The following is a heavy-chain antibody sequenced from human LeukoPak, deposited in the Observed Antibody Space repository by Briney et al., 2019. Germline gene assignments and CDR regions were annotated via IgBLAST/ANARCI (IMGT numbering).Heavy chain of an antibody. CDR2: IYPGDSDT. CDR3: ARSTYDFWSGYYGPYYFDY. D-gene: IGHD3-3*01. Sequence: GKSLKISCKGSGYSFTSYWLGWVRQMPGKGLGWMGIIYPGDSDTRYSPSFQGQVTISADKSISTAYLQWSSLKASDTAMYYCARSTYDFWSGYYGPYYFDYRGQGTLVTVSS. J-gene: IGHJ4*02. CDR1: GYSFTSYW. V-gene: IGHV5-51*01.